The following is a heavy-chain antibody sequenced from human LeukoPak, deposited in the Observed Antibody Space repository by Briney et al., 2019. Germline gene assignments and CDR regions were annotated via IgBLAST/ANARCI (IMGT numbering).Heavy chain of an antibody. CDR2: IIPIFGTA. Sequence: ASVKVSCKASGGTFSSYAISWVRQAPGQGLEWMGGIIPIFGTANYAQKFQGRVTITTDESTSTAYMELSSLRSEDTAVYYCASHYDFWSGYGDYWGQGTLVTVSS. CDR3: ASHYDFWSGYGDY. D-gene: IGHD3-3*01. CDR1: GGTFSSYA. J-gene: IGHJ4*02. V-gene: IGHV1-69*05.